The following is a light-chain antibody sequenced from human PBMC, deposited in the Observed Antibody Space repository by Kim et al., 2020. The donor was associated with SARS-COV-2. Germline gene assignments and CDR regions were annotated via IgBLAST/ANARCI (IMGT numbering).Light chain of an antibody. CDR1: QSIGDS. V-gene: IGKV1-5*03. CDR3: QQYKSHRT. J-gene: IGKJ1*01. CDR2: KAS. Sequence: SASVGDRVDITCRASQSIGDSLAWYQQKPGKAPNFLIYKASSLQSGVPSRFSGSGSGTEFTLTISSLQPDDFATYYCQQYKSHRTFGQGTKVDIK.